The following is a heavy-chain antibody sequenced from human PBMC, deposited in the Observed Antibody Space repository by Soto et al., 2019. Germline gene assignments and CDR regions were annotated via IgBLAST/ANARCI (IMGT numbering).Heavy chain of an antibody. Sequence: SVNRACKTSVDSFSGYAISWVRQAPGQGLEWMGRIIPIFGTANYAQKFQGRVTITADESTSTAYMELSSLRSEDTAVYYCARGYYDSSGPLYYFDNWGQGTLVTVSS. V-gene: IGHV1-69*13. CDR2: IIPIFGTA. CDR3: ARGYYDSSGPLYYFDN. J-gene: IGHJ4*02. CDR1: VDSFSGYA. D-gene: IGHD3-22*01.